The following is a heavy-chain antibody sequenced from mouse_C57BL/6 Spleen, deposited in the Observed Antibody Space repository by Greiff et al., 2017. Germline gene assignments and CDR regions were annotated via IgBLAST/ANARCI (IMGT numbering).Heavy chain of an antibody. D-gene: IGHD2-10*01. J-gene: IGHJ4*01. CDR1: GYTFTDYN. V-gene: IGHV1-22*01. CDR3: ARSAYYFYAMDY. Sequence: EVQLQESGPELVKPGASVKMSCKASGYTFTDYNMHWVKQSHGKSLEWIGYINPNNGGTSYNQKFKGKATLTVNKSSSTAYMELRSLTSEDSAVYYCARSAYYFYAMDYWGQGTSVTVSS. CDR2: INPNNGGT.